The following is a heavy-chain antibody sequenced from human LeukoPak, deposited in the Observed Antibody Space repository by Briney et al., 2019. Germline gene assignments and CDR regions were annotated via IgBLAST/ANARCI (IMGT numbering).Heavy chain of an antibody. CDR2: IKQDGSET. Sequence: GGSLRLSCAASGFTFSSYWMSWVRQAPGKGLEWEANIKQDGSETYYVDSVKGRFTISRDNAKNSLYLQMNSLRAEDTAVYYCAASLGYCSSTSCWSDAFDIWGQGTMVTVSS. J-gene: IGHJ3*02. CDR1: GFTFSSYW. D-gene: IGHD2-2*01. V-gene: IGHV3-7*03. CDR3: AASLGYCSSTSCWSDAFDI.